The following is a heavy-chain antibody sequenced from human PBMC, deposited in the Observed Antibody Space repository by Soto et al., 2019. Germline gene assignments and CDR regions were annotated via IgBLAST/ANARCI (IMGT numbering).Heavy chain of an antibody. D-gene: IGHD1-1*01. V-gene: IGHV4-59*01. J-gene: IGHJ5*02. CDR1: CGSIISYY. CDR2: IYYSGST. CDR3: AREAGVQYPFDP. Sequence: SETLSLTCTFSCGSIISYYWSWIRQPPGKGLEWIGYIYYSGSTNYNPSLKSRVTISVDTSKSQFSLKLSSVTAADTAMYYCAREAGVQYPFDPWGQGTLVTVSS.